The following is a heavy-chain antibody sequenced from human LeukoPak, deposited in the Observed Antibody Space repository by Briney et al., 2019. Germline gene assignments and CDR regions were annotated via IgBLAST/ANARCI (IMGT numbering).Heavy chain of an antibody. Sequence: GGSLRLSCAASGFTFSSYAMSWVRQAPGKGLEWVSAISGSGGSTYYADSVKGRFTISRDNSKNTPYLQMNSLRAEDTAVYYCAKDSESGSYYRVPGGYYFDYWGQGTLVTVSS. CDR1: GFTFSSYA. V-gene: IGHV3-23*01. CDR3: AKDSESGSYYRVPGGYYFDY. CDR2: ISGSGGST. J-gene: IGHJ4*02. D-gene: IGHD1-26*01.